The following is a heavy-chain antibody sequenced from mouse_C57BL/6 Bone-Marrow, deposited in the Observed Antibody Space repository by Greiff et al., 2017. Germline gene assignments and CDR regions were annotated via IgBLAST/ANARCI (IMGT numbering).Heavy chain of an antibody. Sequence: EVQLQQSGPGMVKPSQSLSLTCTVTGYSITSGYDWHWIRHFPGNKLEWMGYIRYSGSTNYNPSLKSRISITHDTSKNHFFLKLNSVTTEDTATYYCARGTDSSGPWFAYWGQGTLVTVSA. CDR3: ARGTDSSGPWFAY. V-gene: IGHV3-1*01. J-gene: IGHJ3*01. CDR2: IRYSGST. D-gene: IGHD3-2*02. CDR1: GYSITSGYD.